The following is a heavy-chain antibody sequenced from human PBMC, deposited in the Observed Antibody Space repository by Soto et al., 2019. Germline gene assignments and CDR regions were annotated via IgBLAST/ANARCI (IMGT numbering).Heavy chain of an antibody. CDR2: IYYSGST. D-gene: IGHD2-21*02. CDR3: VRYLLSDIRDY. J-gene: IGHJ4*02. V-gene: IGHV4-31*03. CDR1: GGSISSGGYY. Sequence: QVQLQESGPGLVKPSQTLSLTCTVSGGSISSGGYYWSWIRQPPGKGLEWIGDIYYSGSTYYNPSLKRRVTISVATSKNQSSMKLSSVMAADTAVDSSVRYLLSDIRDYWGQGTLVTVSS.